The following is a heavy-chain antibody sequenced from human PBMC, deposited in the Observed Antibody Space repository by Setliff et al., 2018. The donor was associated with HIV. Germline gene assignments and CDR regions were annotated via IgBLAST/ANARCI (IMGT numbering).Heavy chain of an antibody. CDR2: ISSGSTYI. CDR3: ARDATRGGDMDV. D-gene: IGHD2-15*01. Sequence: GGSLRLSCAASGFTFSKYSMNWVRQAPGKGLEWVSTISSGSTYIYYADSLKGRFTISRDNAKSSLYLQMNSLRAEDTAVYYCARDATRGGDMDVWAKGTTVTVSS. V-gene: IGHV3-21*01. CDR1: GFTFSKYS. J-gene: IGHJ6*03.